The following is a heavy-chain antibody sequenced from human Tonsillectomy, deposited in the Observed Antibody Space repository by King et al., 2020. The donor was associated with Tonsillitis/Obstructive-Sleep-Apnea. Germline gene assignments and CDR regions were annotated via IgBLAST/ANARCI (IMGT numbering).Heavy chain of an antibody. V-gene: IGHV4-39*01. J-gene: IGHJ5*02. CDR2: IYYSGST. CDR3: ARQIGHYDILTGYSQNWFDP. D-gene: IGHD3-9*01. Sequence: MQLQESGPGLVKPSETLSLTCTVSGVSISSTSHYWGWIRQPPGKGLEWIGRIYYSGSTYYNPSLKSRVTISVDTSKNQFSLKLSSVTAADTAVYYCARQIGHYDILTGYSQNWFDPWGQGTLVTVSS. CDR1: GVSISSTSHY.